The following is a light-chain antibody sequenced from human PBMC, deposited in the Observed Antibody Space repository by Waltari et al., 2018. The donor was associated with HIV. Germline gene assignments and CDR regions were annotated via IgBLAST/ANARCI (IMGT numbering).Light chain of an antibody. CDR2: SNN. Sequence: QSVLTQPPSTSGTPGQRVTISCSGSTSNIVSNAVNWYRQLPGTAPKLVIYSNNRRRPGVPDRFSGSKSGTSASLAISGLQSEDEAVYYCAAWDDSLTGNVIFGGGTKLTVL. CDR1: TSNIVSNA. V-gene: IGLV1-44*01. CDR3: AAWDDSLTGNVI. J-gene: IGLJ2*01.